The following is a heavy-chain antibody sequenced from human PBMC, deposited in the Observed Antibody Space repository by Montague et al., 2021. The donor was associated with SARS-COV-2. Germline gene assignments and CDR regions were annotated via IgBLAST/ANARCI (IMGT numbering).Heavy chain of an antibody. V-gene: IGHV4-39*02. CDR1: GGSTTNNIDY. D-gene: IGHD3-22*01. J-gene: IGHJ3*01. CDR3: ARLKRYFDSSGSPSAFDF. Sequence: SETLSLTCTVSGGSTTNNIDYWAWIRQPPGKGLEWIGCIYYTGNTYYNPSLKSRVTISVVTSKNHFTLKLSSVTAAETAVYYCARLKRYFDSSGSPSAFDFWGQGTKVTVSS. CDR2: IYYTGNT.